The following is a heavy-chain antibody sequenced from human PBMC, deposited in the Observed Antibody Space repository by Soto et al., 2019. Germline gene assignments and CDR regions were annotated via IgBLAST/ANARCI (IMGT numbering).Heavy chain of an antibody. J-gene: IGHJ4*02. CDR3: ARGTVTLFGVVTPPDS. CDR1: GGSFNSFH. Sequence: QVQLVQSGAEVKRPGSSVKVSCKSSGGSFNSFHFNWVRQAPGQGLEWMGRIIPMLDRTQYAQMFQGRVTITADKSTTTAYMEMSGLESVDTAVYYCARGTVTLFGVVTPPDSWGQGTLVTVSS. CDR2: IIPMLDRT. V-gene: IGHV1-69*08. D-gene: IGHD3-3*01.